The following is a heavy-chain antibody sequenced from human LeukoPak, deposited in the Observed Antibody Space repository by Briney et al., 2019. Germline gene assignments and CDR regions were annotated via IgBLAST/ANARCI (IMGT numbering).Heavy chain of an antibody. CDR3: ARAPYSSSFSFDY. J-gene: IGHJ4*02. CDR2: ISSSGSTI. CDR1: GFTFSSYE. D-gene: IGHD6-13*01. Sequence: GGSLRLSCAASGFTFSSYEMNWVRQAPGKGLEWVSYISSSGSTIYYADSVKGRFTISRDNAKNSLYLQMNSLRAEDTAVYYCARAPYSSSFSFDYWGQGTLVTVSS. V-gene: IGHV3-48*03.